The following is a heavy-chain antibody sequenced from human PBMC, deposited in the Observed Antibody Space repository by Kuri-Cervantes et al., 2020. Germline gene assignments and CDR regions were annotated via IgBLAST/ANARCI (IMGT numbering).Heavy chain of an antibody. D-gene: IGHD6-13*01. CDR1: GFTFSSYA. CDR2: IKQDGSEK. CDR3: ARDVADRSWYLGYYYYGMDV. Sequence: GESLKISCAASGFTFSSYAMHWVRQAPGKGLEWVANIKQDGSEKYYVDSVKGRFTISRDNAKNSLYLQMNSLRAEDTAVYYCARDVADRSWYLGYYYYGMDVWGQGTTVTVSS. V-gene: IGHV3-7*01. J-gene: IGHJ6*02.